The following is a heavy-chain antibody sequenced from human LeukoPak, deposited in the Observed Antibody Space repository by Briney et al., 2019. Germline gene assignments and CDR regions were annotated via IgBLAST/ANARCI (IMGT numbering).Heavy chain of an antibody. J-gene: IGHJ4*02. CDR3: ARHHHNGWSDY. D-gene: IGHD6-19*01. V-gene: IGHV4-39*01. CDR1: GGSISSSSDY. CDR2: IYYSGST. Sequence: SETLSLTCTVSGGSISSSSDYWGWIRQPRGRGLEWIGSIYYSGSTYYNPSLQSRVTISEDTSKTQFSLKLSSVTAAETAVYYCARHHHNGWSDYWGQGTLVTVSS.